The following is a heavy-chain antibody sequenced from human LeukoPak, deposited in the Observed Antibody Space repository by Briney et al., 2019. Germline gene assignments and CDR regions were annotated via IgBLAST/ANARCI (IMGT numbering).Heavy chain of an antibody. CDR3: ATLERPRRAFDF. CDR1: GGSISHGDYF. D-gene: IGHD1-1*01. Sequence: PSETLSLTCTVSGGSISHGDYFWGWIRHRPGKGLEWIGYIYFSGTTYYNPSLESRLSISIDTSQNLFSLKLNSMTAADTAIYYCATLERPRRAFDFWGQGTQVTVSS. J-gene: IGHJ4*02. V-gene: IGHV4-31*03. CDR2: IYFSGTT.